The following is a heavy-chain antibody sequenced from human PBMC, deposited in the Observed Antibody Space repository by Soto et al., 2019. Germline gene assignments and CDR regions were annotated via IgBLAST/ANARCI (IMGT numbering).Heavy chain of an antibody. CDR3: AKVLRETRGYYCDC. J-gene: IGHJ4*02. V-gene: IGHV3-30*18. Sequence: QVQLLESGGGVVQPGRFLRLSCAASGFSFSKYGMHWVRQAPGKGLEWVAEMSDDGSKKYYGDSVKGRFTISRDNSKNTLELLMYILRPEDTDMYYCAKVLRETRGYYCDCWGQGTLVTVSS. D-gene: IGHD3-16*01. CDR1: GFSFSKYG. CDR2: MSDDGSKK.